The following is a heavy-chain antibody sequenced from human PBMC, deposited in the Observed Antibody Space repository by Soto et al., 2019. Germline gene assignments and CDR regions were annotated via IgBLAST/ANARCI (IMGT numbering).Heavy chain of an antibody. V-gene: IGHV1-18*01. J-gene: IGHJ6*02. D-gene: IGHD2-8*01. CDR2: ISTYNGNT. CDR1: GYTFTTYD. CDR3: ARDPYHDLMVNPPNFYGMDV. Sequence: ASVNVSCKASGYTFTTYDISWVRQAPGQGLERIGRISTYNGNTNYPQRLQGRLTMTTDTSTTTAYIKMRSLRSDETAVYYCARDPYHDLMVNPPNFYGMDVWGQGTKVTVYS.